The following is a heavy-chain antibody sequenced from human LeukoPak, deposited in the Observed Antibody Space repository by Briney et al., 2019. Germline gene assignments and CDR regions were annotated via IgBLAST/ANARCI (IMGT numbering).Heavy chain of an antibody. D-gene: IGHD1-26*01. CDR1: GFTFSSYA. Sequence: GGSLRLSCAASGFTFSSYAMSWVRQAPGKGLEWVSGIDGSGASTYYADSVKGRFTISRDNAKNSLYLQMNSLRAEDTAVYYCARVARYSGSYALGRDAFDIWGQGTMVTVSS. J-gene: IGHJ3*02. CDR2: IDGSGAST. V-gene: IGHV3-23*01. CDR3: ARVARYSGSYALGRDAFDI.